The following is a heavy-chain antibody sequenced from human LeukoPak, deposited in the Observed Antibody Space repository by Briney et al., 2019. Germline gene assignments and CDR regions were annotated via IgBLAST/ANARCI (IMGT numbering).Heavy chain of an antibody. Sequence: SVKVSCKASGGTFSSYAISWVRQAPGQGLEWMGGIIPIFGTANYAQKFQGRVTITADESTSTAYMELSSLRSEDTAVYYCAILYLGQGVTIFGVVNTDYYYYMDVWGKGTTVTVSS. V-gene: IGHV1-69*01. J-gene: IGHJ6*03. CDR2: IIPIFGTA. CDR3: AILYLGQGVTIFGVVNTDYYYYMDV. D-gene: IGHD3-3*01. CDR1: GGTFSSYA.